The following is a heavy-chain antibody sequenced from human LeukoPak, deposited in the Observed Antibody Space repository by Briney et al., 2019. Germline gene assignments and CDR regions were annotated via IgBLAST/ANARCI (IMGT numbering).Heavy chain of an antibody. CDR1: GFTFSSYE. V-gene: IGHV3-48*03. Sequence: GGSLRLSCAASGFTFSSYEMNWVRQAPGKGLEWVSYVSSSGSTIYYADSVKGRFTISRDNAKNSLYLQMNSLRAEDMALYYCAKGFSSSWYREAFDIWGQGTMVTVSS. D-gene: IGHD6-13*01. J-gene: IGHJ3*02. CDR3: AKGFSSSWYREAFDI. CDR2: VSSSGSTI.